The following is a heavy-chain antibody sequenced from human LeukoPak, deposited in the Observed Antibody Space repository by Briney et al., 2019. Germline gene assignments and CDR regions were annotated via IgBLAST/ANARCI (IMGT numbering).Heavy chain of an antibody. CDR3: AKDAGGGYGFYGMDV. J-gene: IGHJ6*02. V-gene: IGHV3-23*01. CDR2: ISNSDGGT. Sequence: TWIRQSPGKGLEWVSVISNSDGGTYYADSVKGRFTISRDNPKNTLYLQMNSLRAEDTAVYYCAKDAGGGYGFYGMDVWGQGTTVTVSS. D-gene: IGHD5-12*01.